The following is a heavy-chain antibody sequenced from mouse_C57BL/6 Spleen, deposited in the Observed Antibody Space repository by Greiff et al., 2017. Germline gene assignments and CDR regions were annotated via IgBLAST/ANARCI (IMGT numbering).Heavy chain of an antibody. V-gene: IGHV1-26*01. CDR1: GYTFTDYY. CDR2: INPNNGGT. CDR3: EGYSNDWYFGG. D-gene: IGHD2-5*01. Sequence: EVQLQQPGPELVKPGASVKISCKASGYTFTDYYMHWVKQSHGKSLEWIGDINPNNGGTSYNQKFKGKATLTVDKSSSTAYMELRSLTSEDSAVYYCEGYSNDWYFGGWGTGPTVTVSS. J-gene: IGHJ1*03.